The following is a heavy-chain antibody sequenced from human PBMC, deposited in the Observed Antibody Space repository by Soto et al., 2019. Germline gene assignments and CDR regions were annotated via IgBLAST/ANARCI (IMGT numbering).Heavy chain of an antibody. J-gene: IGHJ6*03. CDR2: IYYSGST. D-gene: IGHD3-3*02. CDR3: ARRDALGHFWSGYYKNNTRTPSYPGYYYYYYMDV. V-gene: IGHV4-39*01. Sequence: PSETLSLTCTVSGGSISSSSYYWGWIRQPPGKGLEWIGSIYYSGSTYYNPSLKSRVTISVDTSKNQFSLKLSSVTAADTAVYYCARRDALGHFWSGYYKNNTRTPSYPGYYYYYYMDVWGKGTTVTVSS. CDR1: GGSISSSSYY.